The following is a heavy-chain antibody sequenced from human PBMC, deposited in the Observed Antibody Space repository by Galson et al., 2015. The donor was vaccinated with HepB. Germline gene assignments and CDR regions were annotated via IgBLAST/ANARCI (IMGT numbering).Heavy chain of an antibody. Sequence: SLRLSCAASGFTFSSYAMSWVRQAPGKGLEWVSAISGSGGSTYYADSVKGRFTISRDNSKNTLYLQMNSLRAEDTAVYYCAKGWELMWALGYWGQGTLVTVSS. CDR2: ISGSGGST. J-gene: IGHJ4*02. V-gene: IGHV3-23*01. CDR1: GFTFSSYA. CDR3: AKGWELMWALGY. D-gene: IGHD1-26*01.